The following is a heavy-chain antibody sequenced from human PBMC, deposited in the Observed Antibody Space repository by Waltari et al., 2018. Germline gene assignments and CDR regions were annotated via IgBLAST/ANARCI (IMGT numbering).Heavy chain of an antibody. D-gene: IGHD2-8*01. CDR2: VSASGAT. CDR3: VRDKWYPRDAFDI. Sequence: EVQLLESGGGLVQPGGSLRLACAACGCIFNNYAMSWCRQAPGKGLEWVSAVSASGATWYPDSVKGRFTISRDNSKNTVYLQMNSLRAEDTALYYCVRDKWYPRDAFDIWGQGTMVTVSS. V-gene: IGHV3-23*01. J-gene: IGHJ3*02. CDR1: GCIFNNYA.